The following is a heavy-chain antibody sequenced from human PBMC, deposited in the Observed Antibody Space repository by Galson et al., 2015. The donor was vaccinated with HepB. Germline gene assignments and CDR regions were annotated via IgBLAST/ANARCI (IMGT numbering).Heavy chain of an antibody. CDR2: IYYSGST. D-gene: IGHD2-2*01. J-gene: IGHJ4*02. V-gene: IGHV4-59*01. CDR1: GGSISSYY. CDR3: AREDGDCSSTSCQTWYYFDY. Sequence: ETLSLTCTVSGGSISSYYWSWIRQPPGKGLEWIGYIYYSGSTNYNPSLKSRVTISVDTSKNQFSLKLSSVTAADTAVYYCAREDGDCSSTSCQTWYYFDYWGQGTLVTVSS.